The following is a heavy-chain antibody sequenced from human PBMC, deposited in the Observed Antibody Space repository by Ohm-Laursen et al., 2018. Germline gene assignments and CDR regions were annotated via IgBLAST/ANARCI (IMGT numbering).Heavy chain of an antibody. V-gene: IGHV3-23*01. CDR2: ISSCGGST. D-gene: IGHD5-24*01. CDR1: GFTFSNHG. J-gene: IGHJ3*02. Sequence: SLRLSCAASGFTFSNHGMSWVRQAPGKGLEWVSSISSCGGSTYYADSVKGRFPISRDNSKNTLSLQMNSLRAEDTAVYYCASTISIFDAFDIWGQGKMVTVSS. CDR3: ASTISIFDAFDI.